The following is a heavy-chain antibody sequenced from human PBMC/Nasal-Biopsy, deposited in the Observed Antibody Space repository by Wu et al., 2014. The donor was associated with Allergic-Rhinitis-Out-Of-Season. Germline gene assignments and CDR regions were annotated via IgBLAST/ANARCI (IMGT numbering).Heavy chain of an antibody. V-gene: IGHV3-NL1*01. Sequence: VSDSGVSRKYADSVKGRFTITRDNSNNTLYLQMNSLRPDDTAVYYCARDRPPNDFGVLPSSSWGQGTLVTVSS. CDR2: SDSGVSRK. D-gene: IGHD3-3*01. CDR3: ARDRPPNDFGVLPSSS. J-gene: IGHJ4*02.